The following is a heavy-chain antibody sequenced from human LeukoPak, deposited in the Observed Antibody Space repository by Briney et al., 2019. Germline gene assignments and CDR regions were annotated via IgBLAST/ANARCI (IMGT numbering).Heavy chain of an antibody. CDR3: AKDLQGKLEGGATGPFDY. J-gene: IGHJ4*02. D-gene: IGHD1-1*01. V-gene: IGHV3-23*01. CDR2: ISGSGIGT. CDR1: GFSFSTYA. Sequence: PGGSLRLSCAASGFSFSTYAMSWVRQAPGGGLEWVSAISGSGIGTFYTDSVKGRFTISRDNSKNTLYMQMNSLEAEDTAVYYCAKDLQGKLEGGATGPFDYWGQGTLVTVSS.